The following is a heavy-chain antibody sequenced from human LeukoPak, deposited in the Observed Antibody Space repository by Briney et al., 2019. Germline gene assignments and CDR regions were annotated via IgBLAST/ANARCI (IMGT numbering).Heavy chain of an antibody. CDR1: GFSFSTYG. CDR2: IPFDGRNK. D-gene: IGHD3-10*01. J-gene: IGHJ2*01. CDR3: ARVVSYYGSSYRLLDL. Sequence: GGSLRLSCEASGFSFSTYGMHWVRQAPGKGLEWVALIPFDGRNKHYADSVKGRFTISGDNSKNTMYLQMDSLRAEDTAVYYCARVVSYYGSSYRLLDLWGRGTLVTVSS. V-gene: IGHV3-33*05.